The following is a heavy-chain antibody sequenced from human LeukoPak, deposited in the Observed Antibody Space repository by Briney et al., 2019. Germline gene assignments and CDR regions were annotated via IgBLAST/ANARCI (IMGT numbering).Heavy chain of an antibody. CDR1: GGSISSYY. Sequence: SETLSLTCTVSGGSISSYYWSWIRQPPGKGLEWIGYIYYSGSTNYNPSLKSRVTISVDTSKNQFSLKLSSVTAADTAVYYCARTMVRGAYNWFDPWGQGTLVTVSS. CDR3: ARTMVRGAYNWFDP. V-gene: IGHV4-59*08. CDR2: IYYSGST. J-gene: IGHJ5*02. D-gene: IGHD3-10*01.